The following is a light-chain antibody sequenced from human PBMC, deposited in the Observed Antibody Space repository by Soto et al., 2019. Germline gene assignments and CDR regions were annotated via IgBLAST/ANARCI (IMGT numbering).Light chain of an antibody. V-gene: IGKV3-20*01. CDR2: GAS. CDR1: QSVSSSY. Sequence: EIVLTQSPDTLSLSPGERATLSCRASQSVSSSYLAWYQQKPGQAPRLLIYGASSRATGIPDRFSGRGSGTDFTLTISRLEPEDFAVYYCQQYGSSPTWTFGQGTKVDIK. J-gene: IGKJ1*01. CDR3: QQYGSSPTWT.